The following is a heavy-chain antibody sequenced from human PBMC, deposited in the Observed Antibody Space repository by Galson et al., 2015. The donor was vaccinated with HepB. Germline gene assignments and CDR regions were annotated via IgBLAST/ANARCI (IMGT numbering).Heavy chain of an antibody. D-gene: IGHD2-8*01. CDR2: ISYDGSNK. J-gene: IGHJ6*02. Sequence: SLRLSCAASGFTFSSYATHWVRQAPGKGLEWVAVISYDGSNKYYADSVKGRFTISRDNSKNTLYLQMNSLRAEDTAVYYCARDLIGSTYYGMDVWGQGTTVTVSS. CDR3: ARDLIGSTYYGMDV. CDR1: GFTFSSYA. V-gene: IGHV3-30-3*01.